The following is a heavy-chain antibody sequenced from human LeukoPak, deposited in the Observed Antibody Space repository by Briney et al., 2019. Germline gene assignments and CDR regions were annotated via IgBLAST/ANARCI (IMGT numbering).Heavy chain of an antibody. CDR2: IIPIFGTA. V-gene: IGHV1-69*01. Sequence: SVKVSCKASGGTFSSYAISWVRQAPGQGLEWMGGIIPIFGTANYAQKFQGRVTITADESTSTAYMELSGLRSEDTAVYYCARQGRDYVWGSYRYTEEGWGQGTLVTVSS. CDR1: GGTFSSYA. CDR3: ARQGRDYVWGSYRYTEEG. J-gene: IGHJ4*02. D-gene: IGHD3-16*02.